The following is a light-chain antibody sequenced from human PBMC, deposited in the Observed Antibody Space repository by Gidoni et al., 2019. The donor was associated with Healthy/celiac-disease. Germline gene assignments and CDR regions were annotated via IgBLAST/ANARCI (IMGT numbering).Light chain of an antibody. V-gene: IGKV4-1*01. CDR2: WAS. CDR3: QQYYSTPYX. CDR1: QSVLYSSNNKNY. Sequence: IVMTQSPASLAVSLGERATINCKSSQSVLYSSNNKNYLAWYQQKPGQPPKLLIYWASTREAGVPDRFSGSGSGTDFTLTISSLQDEDVAVYYCQQYYSTPYXVXQGTKLEIK. J-gene: IGKJ2*01.